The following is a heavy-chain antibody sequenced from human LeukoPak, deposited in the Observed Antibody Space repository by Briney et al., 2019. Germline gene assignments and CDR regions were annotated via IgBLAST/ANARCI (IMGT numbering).Heavy chain of an antibody. J-gene: IGHJ4*02. Sequence: PGGSLRLSCAASGFTFSDYWMHWVRQAPGKGLEWVAFIRYDGSNKYYADSVKGRFTISRDNSKNTLYLQMNSLRAEDTAVYYCAKTSRYSSGGGYFDYWGQGTLVTVSS. D-gene: IGHD6-19*01. V-gene: IGHV3-30*02. CDR2: IRYDGSNK. CDR1: GFTFSDYW. CDR3: AKTSRYSSGGGYFDY.